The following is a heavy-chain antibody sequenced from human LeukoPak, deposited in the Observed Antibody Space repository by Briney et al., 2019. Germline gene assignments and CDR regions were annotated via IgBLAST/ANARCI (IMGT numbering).Heavy chain of an antibody. CDR3: ARDCCGEWYYFDY. Sequence: PGGSLRLSCAASGFTFSSYAMHWVRQAPGKGLEWVAVILYDGRNKYYADSVKGRFTISRDNSKNTLYLQMNSLRAEDTAVYYCARDCCGEWYYFDYWGQGTLVTVSS. CDR1: GFTFSSYA. CDR2: ILYDGRNK. J-gene: IGHJ4*02. V-gene: IGHV3-30*04. D-gene: IGHD3-10*01.